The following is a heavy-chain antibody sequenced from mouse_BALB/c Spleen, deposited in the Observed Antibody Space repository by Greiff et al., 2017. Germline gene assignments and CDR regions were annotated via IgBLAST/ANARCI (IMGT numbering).Heavy chain of an antibody. D-gene: IGHD1-1*01. CDR2: IYPGNSDT. CDR1: GYTFTSYW. J-gene: IGHJ1*01. V-gene: IGHV1-5*01. CDR3: TRRCTTVVYWYFDV. Sequence: VQLKQSGTVLARPGASVKMSCKASGYTFTSYWMHWVKQRPGQGLEWIGAIYPGNSDTSYNQKFKGKAKLTAVTSTSTAYMELSSLTNEDSSVYYCTRRCTTVVYWYFDVWGAGTTVTVSS.